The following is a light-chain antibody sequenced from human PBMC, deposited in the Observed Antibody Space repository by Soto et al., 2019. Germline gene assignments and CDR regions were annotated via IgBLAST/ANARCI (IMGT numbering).Light chain of an antibody. J-gene: IGLJ1*01. Sequence: QSALTQPASVSGSPGQSITISCTGTSSDVGGYNYVSWYQQHPGKAPKLMIYDVSDRPSGVSNRFSGSKPGNTASLTISGLQAEDEADYYCSSYTSGFYVFGTGTKVTVL. V-gene: IGLV2-14*01. CDR3: SSYTSGFYV. CDR1: SSDVGGYNY. CDR2: DVS.